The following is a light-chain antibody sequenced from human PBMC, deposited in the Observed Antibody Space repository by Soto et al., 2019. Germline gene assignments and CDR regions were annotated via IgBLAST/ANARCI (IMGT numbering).Light chain of an antibody. CDR2: AAS. CDR3: QQSYSTPRT. Sequence: DIQMTQSPSSLSASVGDRVTITCRASQSISSYLNWYKQKPGKAPKLLSYAASSLQSGVPSRFSGSGSGTDFTLTISSLQPEDFETYYCQQSYSTPRTFGQGTKVDIK. V-gene: IGKV1-39*01. CDR1: QSISSY. J-gene: IGKJ1*01.